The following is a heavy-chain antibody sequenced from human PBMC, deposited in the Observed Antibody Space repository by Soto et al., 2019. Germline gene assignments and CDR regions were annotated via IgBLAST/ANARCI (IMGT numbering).Heavy chain of an antibody. V-gene: IGHV4-39*01. CDR1: GVSISSSSYY. CDR3: ARHGSY. Sequence: KTSETLSFTCTVSGVSISSSSYYWGWIRQTPGKGLEWIGTIYFSGSTYYNPSLKSRVTISVDRSKNQFSLNLTSVTAADTAVYYCARHGSYWGPGTLVTVSS. J-gene: IGHJ4*02. CDR2: IYFSGST.